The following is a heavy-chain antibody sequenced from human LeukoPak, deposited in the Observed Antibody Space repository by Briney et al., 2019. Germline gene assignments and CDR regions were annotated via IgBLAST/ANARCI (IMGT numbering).Heavy chain of an antibody. V-gene: IGHV4-59*01. CDR3: ARETYYDFWSGSARNNWFDP. J-gene: IGHJ5*02. D-gene: IGHD3-3*01. CDR1: GGSISSYY. Sequence: PSETLSLTCTVSGGSISSYYWSWFRQPPGKGVEWFGYIYYSGSTNYNPSLKSRVTISVDTSKNQFSLKLSSVTAADTAVYYCARETYYDFWSGSARNNWFDPWGQGTLVTVSS. CDR2: IYYSGST.